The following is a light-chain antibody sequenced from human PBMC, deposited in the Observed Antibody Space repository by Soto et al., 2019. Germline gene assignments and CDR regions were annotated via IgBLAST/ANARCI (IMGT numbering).Light chain of an antibody. V-gene: IGKV2-24*01. CDR3: MQATQFPWT. CDR2: KIY. Sequence: DIVMTQTPLSSPVTLGQPASISCRSSQSLVNSDGNTYLSWLQQRPGQPPRLLIYKIYNRFSGVPDRFSGSGAGTDFTLKIRRVEAEDGGVYYCMQATQFPWTFGQGTKLEI. J-gene: IGKJ1*01. CDR1: QSLVNSDGNTY.